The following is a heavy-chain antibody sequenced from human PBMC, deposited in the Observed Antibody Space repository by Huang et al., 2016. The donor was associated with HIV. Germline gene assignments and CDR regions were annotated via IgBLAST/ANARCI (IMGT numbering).Heavy chain of an antibody. CDR2: ISYDGSNQ. D-gene: IGHD3-10*01. V-gene: IGHV3-30*04. J-gene: IGHJ4*02. CDR1: GFTFSSYA. Sequence: QERLVESGGGVVQPGRSLRLSCAASGFTFSSYAMHWVRQGTGKGLEWGAGISYDGSNQHYVDSVKGRFTISRDNSKKMLYLQRNSLRMGDTAVYYCARGSAGVLWFGEMWGQGTLVTVSS. CDR3: ARGSAGVLWFGEM.